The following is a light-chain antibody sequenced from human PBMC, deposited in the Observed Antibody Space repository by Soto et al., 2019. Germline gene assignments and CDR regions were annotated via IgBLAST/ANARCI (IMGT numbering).Light chain of an antibody. CDR2: GAS. CDR1: QGISNY. V-gene: IGKV1-17*03. Sequence: DIQMTQSPSAMSASVGDRVTITFRASQGISNYLAWFQQKPGKAPKRLIYGASSLQGGVPSRFSGSGSGTEFTLTISSLQSEDFAVYYCQQYNNWHTFGQGTRLEIK. J-gene: IGKJ5*01. CDR3: QQYNNWHT.